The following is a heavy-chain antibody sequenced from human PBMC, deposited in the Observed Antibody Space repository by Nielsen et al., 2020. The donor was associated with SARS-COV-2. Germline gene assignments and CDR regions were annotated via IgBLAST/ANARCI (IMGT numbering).Heavy chain of an antibody. CDR3: ATGGYSGYGDWYYGMDV. D-gene: IGHD5-12*01. CDR1: GFTFDDYA. J-gene: IGHJ6*02. Sequence: SLKISCAASGFTFDDYAMHWVRQAPGKGLEWVSGISWNSGSIGYADSVKGRFTISRDNAKNSLYLQMNSLRAEDTALYYCATGGYSGYGDWYYGMDVWGQGTTVTVSS. V-gene: IGHV3-9*01. CDR2: ISWNSGSI.